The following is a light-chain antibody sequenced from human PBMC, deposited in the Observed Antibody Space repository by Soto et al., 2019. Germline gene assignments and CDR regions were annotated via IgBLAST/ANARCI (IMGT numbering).Light chain of an antibody. J-gene: IGKJ1*01. CDR3: QQRSNWPPT. V-gene: IGKV3-11*01. CDR2: DAS. Sequence: EIVLTQSPATLSLSPGERATLSCRASQSVSSYLAWYQQKPGQAPRLLIYDASSRATGIPGRFSGSGSGTDFTLTISSLEPEDFAVYYCQQRSNWPPTFGQGTKVEIK. CDR1: QSVSSY.